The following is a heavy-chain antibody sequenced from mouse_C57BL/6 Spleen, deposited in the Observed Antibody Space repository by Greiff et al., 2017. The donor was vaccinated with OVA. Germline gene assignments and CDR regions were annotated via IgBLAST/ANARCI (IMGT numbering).Heavy chain of an antibody. CDR1: GYTFTSYW. Sequence: QVQLQQPGAELVKPGASVTLSCKASGYTFTSYWMHWVKQRPGRGLEWIGRIDPNSGGTKYNEKFKSKATLTVDKPSSTAYMQLSSLTSVDSAVYYCASRYGSSYWYFDVWGTGTTVTVSS. CDR3: ASRYGSSYWYFDV. D-gene: IGHD1-1*01. J-gene: IGHJ1*03. CDR2: IDPNSGGT. V-gene: IGHV1-72*01.